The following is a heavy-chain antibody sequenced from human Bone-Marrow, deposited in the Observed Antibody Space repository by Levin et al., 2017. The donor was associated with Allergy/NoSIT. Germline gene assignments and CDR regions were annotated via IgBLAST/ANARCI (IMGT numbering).Heavy chain of an antibody. CDR1: GGPFSAYA. CDR2: INLIFETI. D-gene: IGHD3-22*01. J-gene: IGHJ4*02. V-gene: IGHV1-69*06. Sequence: SVKVSCKASGGPFSAYAFSWVRQAPGQGLEWVGGINLIFETIDYAQAFQGRVTITADKSTTTVYMELSGLRSGDTAVYYCAKRTEYYQDASGYVALDYWGQGTLVTVSS. CDR3: AKRTEYYQDASGYVALDY.